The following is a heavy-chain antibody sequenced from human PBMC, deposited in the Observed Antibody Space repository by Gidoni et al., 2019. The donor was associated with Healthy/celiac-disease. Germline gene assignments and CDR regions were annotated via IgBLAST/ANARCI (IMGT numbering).Heavy chain of an antibody. V-gene: IGHV4-59*01. CDR1: GGSISSYY. CDR2: IYYSGST. Sequence: QVQLQESGPGLVKPSETLSLTCTVYGGSISSYYWSWIRQPPGKGLEWIGYIYYSGSTNYNPSLKSRVTISVDTSKNQFSLKLSSVTAADTAVYYCARVSDVEVGAYDAFDIWGQGTMVTVSS. CDR3: ARVSDVEVGAYDAFDI. J-gene: IGHJ3*02. D-gene: IGHD1-26*01.